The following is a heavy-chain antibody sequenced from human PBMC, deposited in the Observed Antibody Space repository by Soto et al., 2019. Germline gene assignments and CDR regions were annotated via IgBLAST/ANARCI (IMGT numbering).Heavy chain of an antibody. J-gene: IGHJ4*02. CDR1: GGSISSYY. CDR3: ARAWGGHVEDY. CDR2: IYFSGST. V-gene: IGHV4-59*01. Sequence: PSETLSLTCTVSGGSISSYYWSWVRQPPGKGLEWIGYIYFSGSTNYNPSLKSRVTISVDTSKNQFSLKLSSVTAADTALYYCARAWGGHVEDYWGQGTLVTVS. D-gene: IGHD3-16*01.